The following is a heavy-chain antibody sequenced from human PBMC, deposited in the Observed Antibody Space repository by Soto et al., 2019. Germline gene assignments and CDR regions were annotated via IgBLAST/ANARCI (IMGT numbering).Heavy chain of an antibody. CDR3: AEELPTRMDL. D-gene: IGHD1-26*01. CDR1: GFTFSTYS. Sequence: GGSLRLSCAASGFTFSTYSMNWVRQAPGKGLEWVSYIDSGSGTIYYADSVRGRFAISRDNAKNSLYLQMNSLRDEDTAVYYCAEELPTRMDLWGQGTTVTVSS. CDR2: IDSGSGTI. V-gene: IGHV3-48*02. J-gene: IGHJ6*02.